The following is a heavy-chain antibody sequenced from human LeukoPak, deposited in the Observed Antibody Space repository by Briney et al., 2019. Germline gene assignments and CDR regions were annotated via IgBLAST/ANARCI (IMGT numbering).Heavy chain of an antibody. Sequence: VASVKVSCKASGYTFTSYDINWVRQATGQGLEWMGWMNPNSGNTGYAQKFQGRVTMTRDTSISTAYRELSRLRSDDTAVYYCARASRVFGFDYWGQGTLVTVSS. CDR3: ARASRVFGFDY. D-gene: IGHD3-10*01. J-gene: IGHJ4*02. CDR2: MNPNSGNT. CDR1: GYTFTSYD. V-gene: IGHV1-8*01.